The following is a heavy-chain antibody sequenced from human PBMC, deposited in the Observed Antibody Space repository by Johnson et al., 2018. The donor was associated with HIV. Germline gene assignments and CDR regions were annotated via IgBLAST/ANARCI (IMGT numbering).Heavy chain of an antibody. V-gene: IGHV3-11*04. Sequence: QVQLVESGGGLIQPGGSLRLSCAASGFTVSSNYMSWIRQAPGKGLEWISYISSSDSTLYYADSVKGRFTISRDNAKNSLYLQMNSLRAEDTAVYYCARGWELLTDDVFYIWGQGTMVTVSS. CDR2: ISSSDSTL. D-gene: IGHD1-26*01. J-gene: IGHJ3*02. CDR1: GFTVSSNY. CDR3: ARGWELLTDDVFYI.